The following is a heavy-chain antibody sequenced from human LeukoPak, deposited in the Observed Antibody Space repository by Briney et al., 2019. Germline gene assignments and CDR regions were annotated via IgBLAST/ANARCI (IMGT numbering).Heavy chain of an antibody. D-gene: IGHD6-6*01. Sequence: KPSETLSLTCTVSGASISSYYWSWIRQPPGKGLEWIGYIYYTGSTNYNPSLKSRVTISVDTSKNQFSLKLSSVTAADTAVYYCARGSTGSSVDPWGQGTLVTVSS. CDR1: GASISSYY. CDR3: ARGSTGSSVDP. V-gene: IGHV4-59*01. J-gene: IGHJ5*02. CDR2: IYYTGST.